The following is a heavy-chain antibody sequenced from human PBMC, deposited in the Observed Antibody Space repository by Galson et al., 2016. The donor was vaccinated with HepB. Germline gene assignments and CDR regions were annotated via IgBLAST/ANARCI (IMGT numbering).Heavy chain of an antibody. CDR2: INYAGSP. CDR1: GDSISSSDYY. Sequence: TLSLTCTVSGDSISSSDYYWGWIRQPPGKGLEWTASINYAGSPYYNPSLKDRVTISVDTSKNQFSLKVSSVTAADTAVYYCARHTSTRGAFDYWGQGRLVTVSS. V-gene: IGHV4-39*01. D-gene: IGHD4/OR15-4a*01. J-gene: IGHJ4*02. CDR3: ARHTSTRGAFDY.